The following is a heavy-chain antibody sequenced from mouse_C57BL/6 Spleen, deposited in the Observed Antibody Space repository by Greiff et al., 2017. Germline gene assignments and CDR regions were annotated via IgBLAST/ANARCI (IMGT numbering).Heavy chain of an antibody. CDR1: GYAFSSYW. J-gene: IGHJ2*01. CDR3: ARGDWDVGYFDY. CDR2: IYPGDGDT. Sequence: VQLQESGAELVKPGASVKISCKASGYAFSSYWMNWVKQRPGKGLEWIGQIYPGDGDTNYNGKFKGKATLTADKSSSTAYMQLSSLTSEDSAVYFCARGDWDVGYFDYWGQGTTLTVSS. V-gene: IGHV1-80*01. D-gene: IGHD4-1*01.